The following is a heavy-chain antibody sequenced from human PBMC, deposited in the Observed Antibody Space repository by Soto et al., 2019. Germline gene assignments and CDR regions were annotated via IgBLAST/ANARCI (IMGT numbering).Heavy chain of an antibody. CDR3: ARDENYYGSGFHWFDP. J-gene: IGHJ5*02. CDR1: GGTFSSYA. D-gene: IGHD3-10*01. V-gene: IGHV1-69*01. CDR2: IIPIFGTA. Sequence: QVQLVQSGAEVKKPGSSVKVSCKASGGTFSSYAISWVRQAPGQGLEWMGGIIPIFGTANYAQKFQGRVTITAEESTSTAYMELSSLRSEDTAVYYCARDENYYGSGFHWFDPWGQGTLVTVSS.